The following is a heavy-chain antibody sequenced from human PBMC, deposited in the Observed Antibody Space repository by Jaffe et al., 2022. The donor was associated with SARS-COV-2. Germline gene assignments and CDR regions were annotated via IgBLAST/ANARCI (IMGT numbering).Heavy chain of an antibody. CDR3: ARSVDVNDYGDFYYYYYGMDV. CDR2: ISSSSSYI. J-gene: IGHJ6*02. CDR1: GFTFSSYS. D-gene: IGHD4-17*01. Sequence: EVQLVESGGGLVKPGGSLRLSCAASGFTFSSYSMNWVRQAPGKGLEWVSSISSSSSYIYYADSVKGRFTISRDNAKNSLYLQMNSLRAEDTAVYYCARSVDVNDYGDFYYYYYGMDVWGQGTTVTVSS. V-gene: IGHV3-21*01.